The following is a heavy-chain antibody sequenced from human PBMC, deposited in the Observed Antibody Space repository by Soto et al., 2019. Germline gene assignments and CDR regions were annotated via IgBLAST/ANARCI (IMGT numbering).Heavy chain of an antibody. CDR3: ARSGFESRGAFDI. J-gene: IGHJ3*02. CDR1: GFTFSSYS. D-gene: IGHD3-9*01. Sequence: GGSLRLSCAASGFTFSSYSMNWVRQAPGKGLEWVSSINSSSIYIYYADSVKGRFTISRDNAKNSLYLQMNSLRAEDTAVYYCARSGFESRGAFDIWGQGTMVTVSS. V-gene: IGHV3-21*01. CDR2: INSSSIYI.